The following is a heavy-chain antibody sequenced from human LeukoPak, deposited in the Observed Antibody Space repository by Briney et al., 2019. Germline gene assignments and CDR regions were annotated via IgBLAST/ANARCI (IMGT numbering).Heavy chain of an antibody. CDR3: ARAPPGRDLLGGFDF. J-gene: IGHJ4*02. V-gene: IGHV3-7*01. Sequence: PGGSLRLSCAASGFIFSTYWMSWVRQAPGKGLEWVANIKQDGGEEHYVDSVKGRFTISRDNAKNSLYLQMNSLRAEDTAVYYCARAPPGRDLLGGFDFWGQGIRVTVSS. CDR2: IKQDGGEE. D-gene: IGHD2-15*01. CDR1: GFIFSTYW.